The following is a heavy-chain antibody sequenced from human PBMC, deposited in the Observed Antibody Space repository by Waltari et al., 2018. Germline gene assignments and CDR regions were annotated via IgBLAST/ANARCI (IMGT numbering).Heavy chain of an antibody. CDR1: GYTFTDYH. V-gene: IGHV1-2*04. CDR2: INPKSGGT. Sequence: QVQLVQSGAEVTKPGASVKVSCKPSGYTFTDYHIPWVRPAPGQGLEWMGWINPKSGGTYYAQTFQGWVTMTRDTSTSTVYMELSSLQSDDTAMYYCARRSCTGECYAPYVYWGQGSLVTVSS. CDR3: ARRSCTGECYAPYVY. D-gene: IGHD2-8*02. J-gene: IGHJ4*02.